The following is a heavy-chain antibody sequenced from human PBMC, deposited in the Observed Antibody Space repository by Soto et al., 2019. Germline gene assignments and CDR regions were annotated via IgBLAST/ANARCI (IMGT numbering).Heavy chain of an antibody. J-gene: IGHJ4*02. CDR1: GGSFSGYD. CDR3: ASSYASGWYSFEY. D-gene: IGHD6-19*01. Sequence: SETLSLSCAVYGGSFSGYDWSWIRQPPGKGLEWIGEINHSGSTNYNPSLKSRVTISVDTSKNQFSLKLSSVTAADTAVYYCASSYASGWYSFEYWGQGTQVTVSS. V-gene: IGHV4-34*01. CDR2: INHSGST.